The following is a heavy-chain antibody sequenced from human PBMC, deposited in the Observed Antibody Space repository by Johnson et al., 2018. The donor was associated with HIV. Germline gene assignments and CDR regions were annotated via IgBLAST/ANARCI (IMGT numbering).Heavy chain of an antibody. CDR1: GFIFSDYY. Sequence: VQLVESGGGVVKPGESLRLSCAASGFIFSDYYMTWIRQAPGKGLEWISYISSSGATIYYADSVKGRFTISRDNSKSSLYLQMNSLRAEDTAVYYCARDIVGAPDAFDIWGQGTMVTVSS. J-gene: IGHJ3*02. V-gene: IGHV3-11*04. D-gene: IGHD1-26*01. CDR3: ARDIVGAPDAFDI. CDR2: ISSSGATI.